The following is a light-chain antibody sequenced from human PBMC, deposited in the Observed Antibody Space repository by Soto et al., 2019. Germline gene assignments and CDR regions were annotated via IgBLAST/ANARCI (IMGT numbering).Light chain of an antibody. CDR1: NIGSKS. CDR2: YDS. V-gene: IGLV3-21*04. CDR3: QVGDSSSDHGF. J-gene: IGLJ1*01. Sequence: SYELTQPPSVSVAPGKTARITCGGNNIGSKSVHWYQQKPGQAPVLVIYYDSDRPSGIPERFSGSNSGNTATLTISRVEAGDEADYSCQVGDSSSDHGFFGTGPKLTVL.